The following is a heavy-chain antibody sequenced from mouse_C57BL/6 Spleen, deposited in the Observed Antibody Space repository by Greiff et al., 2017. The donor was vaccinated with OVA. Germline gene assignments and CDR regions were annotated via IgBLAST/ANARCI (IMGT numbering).Heavy chain of an antibody. Sequence: VKVVESGAELMKPGASVKLSCKATGYTFTGYWIEWVKQRPGHGLEWIGEILPGSGSTNYNEKFKGKATFTADTSSNTAYMQLSSLTTEDSAIYYCATHDYDGAAYFDYWGQGTTLTVSS. J-gene: IGHJ2*01. CDR2: ILPGSGST. CDR3: ATHDYDGAAYFDY. CDR1: GYTFTGYW. D-gene: IGHD2-4*01. V-gene: IGHV1-9*01.